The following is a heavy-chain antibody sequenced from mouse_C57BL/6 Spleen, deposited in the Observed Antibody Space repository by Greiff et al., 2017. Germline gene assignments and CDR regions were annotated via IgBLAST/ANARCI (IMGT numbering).Heavy chain of an antibody. Sequence: EVHLVESGEGLVKPGGSLKLSCAASGFTFSSYAMSWVRQTPEKRLEWVAYISSGGDYIYYADTVKGRFTISRDNARNTLYLQMSSLKSEDTAMYYCTRDKYGSSLFAYWGQGTLVTVSA. CDR2: ISSGGDYI. D-gene: IGHD1-1*01. V-gene: IGHV5-9-1*02. CDR1: GFTFSSYA. CDR3: TRDKYGSSLFAY. J-gene: IGHJ3*01.